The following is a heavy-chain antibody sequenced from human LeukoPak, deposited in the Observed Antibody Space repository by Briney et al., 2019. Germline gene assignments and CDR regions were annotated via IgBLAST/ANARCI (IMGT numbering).Heavy chain of an antibody. CDR1: GFTFSSYA. V-gene: IGHV3-30-3*01. Sequence: GGSLRLSCAASGFTFSSYAMHWVRQAPGKGLEWEAVISYDGSNKYYADSVKGRFTISRDNSKNTLYLQMNSLRAEDTAVYYCARWGVATFRPFFAYGAQEPRLTLSS. J-gene: IGHJ4*02. CDR2: ISYDGSNK. D-gene: IGHD5-12*01. CDR3: ARWGVATFRPFFAY.